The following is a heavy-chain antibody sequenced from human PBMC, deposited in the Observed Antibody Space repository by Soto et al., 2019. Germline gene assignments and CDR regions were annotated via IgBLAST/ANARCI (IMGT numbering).Heavy chain of an antibody. CDR2: ISISSRTI. V-gene: IGHV3-48*02. CDR3: ARDNGIAGSFDP. CDR1: GFTFRSYS. D-gene: IGHD6-13*01. J-gene: IGHJ5*02. Sequence: AGGSLRLSCAASGFTFRSYSMNWVRQAPGKGLEWVSYISISSRTIYYADSVKGRFTISRDDAKNSLYLQMNSLRDEDTSVYYCARDNGIAGSFDPWGQGTMVTVYS.